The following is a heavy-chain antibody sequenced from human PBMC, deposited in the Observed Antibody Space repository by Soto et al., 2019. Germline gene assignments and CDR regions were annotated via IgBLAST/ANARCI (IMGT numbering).Heavy chain of an antibody. Sequence: PSETLSLTCAGYGGSFSGYYWRWIRQPPGKGLEWIGEINHSGSTNYNPSLKSRVTISVDTSKNQFSLKLSSVTAADTAVYYCARAKWLRLYYFDYWGQGTLVTVSS. CDR2: INHSGST. V-gene: IGHV4-34*01. D-gene: IGHD5-12*01. J-gene: IGHJ4*02. CDR3: ARAKWLRLYYFDY. CDR1: GGSFSGYY.